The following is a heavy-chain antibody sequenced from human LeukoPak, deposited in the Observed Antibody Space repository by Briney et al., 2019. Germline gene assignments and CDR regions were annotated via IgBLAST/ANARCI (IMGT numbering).Heavy chain of an antibody. V-gene: IGHV3-7*01. CDR3: ARDGSRIRFLGWLPNALPPAYFDY. CDR2: IKQDGSEK. CDR1: GFTLSSYW. Sequence: GGSLRLSCAASGFTLSSYWMSWVRQAPGKGLEWVANIKQDGSEKYYVDSVKGRFTISRDNAKNSLYLQMNSLRAEDTAVYYCARDGSRIRFLGWLPNALPPAYFDYWGQGTLVTVSS. D-gene: IGHD3-3*01. J-gene: IGHJ4*02.